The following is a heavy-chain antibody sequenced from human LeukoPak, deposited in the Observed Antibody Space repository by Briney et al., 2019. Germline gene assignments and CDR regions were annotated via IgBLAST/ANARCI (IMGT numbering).Heavy chain of an antibody. J-gene: IGHJ5*02. CDR2: ISGSGGST. CDR1: GFPFTSYA. Sequence: GSLRLSCAASGFPFTSYAMSWVRQAPGKGLEWVSAISGSGGSTYYADSVKGRFTISRDNSKNTLYLQMNSLRAEDTAVYYCAKHYDFWSGYYKGWFDPWGQGTLVTVSS. CDR3: AKHYDFWSGYYKGWFDP. V-gene: IGHV3-23*01. D-gene: IGHD3-3*01.